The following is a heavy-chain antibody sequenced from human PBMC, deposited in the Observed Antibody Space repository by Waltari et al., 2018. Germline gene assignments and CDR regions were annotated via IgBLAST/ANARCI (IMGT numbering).Heavy chain of an antibody. J-gene: IGHJ4*02. CDR2: INPNSVGT. Sequence: QVQLVQSGAEVKKPGASGKVSCQASGYTFTGYYMHCVRQAPGQGLEWMGRINPNSVGTNYAQKFQGRVTMTRDTSISTAYMELSRLRSDDTAVYYCATGIAAAGPNWGQGTLVTVSS. D-gene: IGHD6-13*01. V-gene: IGHV1-2*06. CDR1: GYTFTGYY. CDR3: ATGIAAAGPN.